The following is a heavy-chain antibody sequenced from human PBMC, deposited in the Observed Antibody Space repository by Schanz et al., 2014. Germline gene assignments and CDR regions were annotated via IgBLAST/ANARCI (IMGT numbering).Heavy chain of an antibody. V-gene: IGHV1-69*02. CDR1: GITFSTYT. J-gene: IGHJ3*02. Sequence: QVQLVQSGAEVKKPGSSVKVSCKASGITFSTYTISWVRQAPGQGLEWMGRIIPILGIANYAQKFQGRVTITADKSTFTAYIDVSSLRSEDTAVYYCARGGGPEDVFDIWGQGTILTVSS. D-gene: IGHD2-15*01. CDR3: ARGGGPEDVFDI. CDR2: IIPILGIA.